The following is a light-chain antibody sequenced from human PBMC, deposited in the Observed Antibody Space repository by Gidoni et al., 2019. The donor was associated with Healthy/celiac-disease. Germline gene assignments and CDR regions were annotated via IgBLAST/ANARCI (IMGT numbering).Light chain of an antibody. CDR1: QGISSY. CDR2: DAS. Sequence: AIRMPQSPSSLSASPGDRVTITRRASQGISSYLACYQQKPGKDPTLLIYDASTLQSWVPSRCIGSRSGTDFPLTISCLQSEDFASYYCQQYYSYLPFTFGPGTKVDIK. V-gene: IGKV1-8*01. J-gene: IGKJ3*01. CDR3: QQYYSYLPFT.